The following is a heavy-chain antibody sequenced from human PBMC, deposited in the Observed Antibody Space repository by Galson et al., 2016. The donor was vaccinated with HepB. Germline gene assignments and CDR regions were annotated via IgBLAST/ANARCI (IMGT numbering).Heavy chain of an antibody. CDR2: IYPHDSDT. J-gene: IGHJ4*02. V-gene: IGHV5-51*01. Sequence: QSGAEVKKPGESLKISCKGSGYLFTSYWIGWVRQMPGKGLEWMGIIYPHDSDTRYSPSFEGQVTISVDKSISTAYLQWSSLKASDTAMYYGARGMATIFPFDYWGQVSLVTVSS. CDR1: GYLFTSYW. CDR3: ARGMATIFPFDY. D-gene: IGHD5-24*01.